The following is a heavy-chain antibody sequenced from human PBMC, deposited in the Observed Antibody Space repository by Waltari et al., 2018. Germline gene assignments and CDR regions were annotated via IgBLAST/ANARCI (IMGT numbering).Heavy chain of an antibody. V-gene: IGHV1-3*01. CDR1: GHSFTTYA. Sequence: QVQLVQSGAEVKKPGASVMVSCKASGHSFTTYAFHWVRQAPGQRPEWMGWIYPGNGNTRDSQNFQGRVTITRDTSASTAYMELSDLRREDTAVYYCARDLRDWGQGTLVTVSS. CDR3: ARDLRD. J-gene: IGHJ4*02. CDR2: IYPGNGNT. D-gene: IGHD3-3*01.